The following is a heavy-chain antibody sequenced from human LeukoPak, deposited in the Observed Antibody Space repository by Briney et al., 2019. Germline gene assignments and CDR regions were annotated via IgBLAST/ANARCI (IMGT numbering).Heavy chain of an antibody. J-gene: IGHJ4*02. V-gene: IGHV3-30-3*01. CDR2: ISYDGSNK. CDR3: AREGNNDYYDSSGPLDY. Sequence: PGGSLRLSFAASGFTFSSYAMHWVRQAPGKGLEWVAVISYDGSNKYYADSVKGRFTISRDNSKNTLYLQMNSLRAEDTAVYYCAREGNNDYYDSSGPLDYWGQGTLVTVSS. D-gene: IGHD3-22*01. CDR1: GFTFSSYA.